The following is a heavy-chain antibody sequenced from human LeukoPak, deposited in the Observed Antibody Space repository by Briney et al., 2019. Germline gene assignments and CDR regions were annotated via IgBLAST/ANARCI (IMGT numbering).Heavy chain of an antibody. CDR3: ASSCSAGNCPFDT. CDR2: IHSDNGYI. CDR1: KITLSAFT. Sequence: WGGLRHSFSAPKITLSAFTKHLVPQAPGEGRGGGSSIHSDNGYIYYADSVKGRFTISRDNAENSLYLQMTSLRAEDTAVYYCASSCSAGNCPFDTWGQGTLVTVSS. V-gene: IGHV3-21*01. J-gene: IGHJ5*02. D-gene: IGHD2-15*01.